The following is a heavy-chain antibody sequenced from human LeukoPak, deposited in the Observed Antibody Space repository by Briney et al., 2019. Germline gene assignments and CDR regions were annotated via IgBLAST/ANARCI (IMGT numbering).Heavy chain of an antibody. CDR2: ISYDGSNK. CDR3: ARVHEVELSLLPYDY. Sequence: GGSLRLSCAASGFTFSSYAMHWVRQAPGKGLEWVAVISYDGSNKYYADSVRGRFTISRDNSKNTLYLQMNSLRAEDTAVYYCARVHEVELSLLPYDYWGQGTLVTVSS. V-gene: IGHV3-30*04. D-gene: IGHD3-16*02. J-gene: IGHJ4*02. CDR1: GFTFSSYA.